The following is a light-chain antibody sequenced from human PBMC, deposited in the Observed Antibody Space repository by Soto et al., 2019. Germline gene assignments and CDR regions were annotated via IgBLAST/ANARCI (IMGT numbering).Light chain of an antibody. Sequence: DIQMTQSPSTLSASVGDRVTISCRASQSISSWLAWYQQKPGKAPKLLIYKASSLESGVPSRFSGSGSETDFTLTISGLQPDEFATYYCQQYSSYSWTFGEGTKVDIK. CDR3: QQYSSYSWT. V-gene: IGKV1-5*03. J-gene: IGKJ1*01. CDR2: KAS. CDR1: QSISSW.